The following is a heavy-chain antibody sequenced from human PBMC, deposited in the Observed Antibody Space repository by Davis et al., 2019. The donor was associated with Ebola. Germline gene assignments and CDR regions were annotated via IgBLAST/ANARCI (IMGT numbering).Heavy chain of an antibody. D-gene: IGHD1-7*01. J-gene: IGHJ3*02. CDR2: IWYDGSVK. CDR1: GFVFSNSP. CDR3: ATRFSNSDGALDI. Sequence: GGSLRLSCAASGFVFSNSPMHWVRQAPGKGLEWVGLIWYDGSVKYYGDSVKGRFTISRDNSKDSLYLDMTSLTVEDTAVYYCATRFSNSDGALDIWGQGTLVTVSS. V-gene: IGHV3-33*01.